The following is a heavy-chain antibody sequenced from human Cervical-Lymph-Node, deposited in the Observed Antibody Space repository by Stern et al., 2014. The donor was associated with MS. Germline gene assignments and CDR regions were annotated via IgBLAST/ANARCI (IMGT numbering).Heavy chain of an antibody. CDR3: AKHACTGAACPFDL. CDR1: GDSISSYTHY. V-gene: IGHV4-39*01. D-gene: IGHD2-8*02. Sequence: QLQLQESGPGLVKPSETLSLTCAVSGDSISSYTHYWAWIRQPPGKGLEWIGRVYYSGATYYNPPLKSPVTISVDTSKIPFPWGPNPGTAADTAVYYCAKHACTGAACPFDLWGQGTLVTVSS. J-gene: IGHJ4*02. CDR2: VYYSGAT.